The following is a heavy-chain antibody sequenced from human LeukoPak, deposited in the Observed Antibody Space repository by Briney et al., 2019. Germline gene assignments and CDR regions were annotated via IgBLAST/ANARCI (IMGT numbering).Heavy chain of an antibody. D-gene: IGHD1-26*01. CDR1: GYTFTGYY. Sequence: GASVKVSCKASGYTFTGYYMHWVRQAPGQGLEWMGWINPNSGGTNYAQKFQGRVTMTRDTSISTAYMELSRLRSDDTAVYYCARADARTGSYYTSWDYWGQGTLVTVSS. CDR2: INPNSGGT. V-gene: IGHV1-2*02. J-gene: IGHJ4*02. CDR3: ARADARTGSYYTSWDY.